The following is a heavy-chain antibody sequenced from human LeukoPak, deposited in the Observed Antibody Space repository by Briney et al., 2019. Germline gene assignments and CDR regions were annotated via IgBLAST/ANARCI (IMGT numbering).Heavy chain of an antibody. D-gene: IGHD4-11*01. CDR1: GGSFSGYY. V-gene: IGHV4-34*01. CDR3: ARVKFYSNYYFDY. Sequence: SETLSLTCAVYGGSFSGYYWSWIRQPPGKGLEWIGEINHSGSTNYDPSLKSRVTISVDTSKNQFSLKLSSVTAADTAVYYCARVKFYSNYYFDYWGQGTLVTVSS. CDR2: INHSGST. J-gene: IGHJ4*02.